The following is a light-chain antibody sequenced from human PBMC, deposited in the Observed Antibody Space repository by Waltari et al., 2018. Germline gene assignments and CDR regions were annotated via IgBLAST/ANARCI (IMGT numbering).Light chain of an antibody. CDR1: QSVSKY. V-gene: IGKV3-20*01. J-gene: IGKJ1*01. CDR2: GAS. CDR3: QQYVSLPAT. Sequence: DIVLTQSPGTLSLSPGDRAILSCRASQSVSKYLAWYQQKPGQAPRLLIFGASSRATGIPDRFSGSGSGTDLSHTISRVEPEDFAVYYCQQYVSLPATFGQGTKVEIE.